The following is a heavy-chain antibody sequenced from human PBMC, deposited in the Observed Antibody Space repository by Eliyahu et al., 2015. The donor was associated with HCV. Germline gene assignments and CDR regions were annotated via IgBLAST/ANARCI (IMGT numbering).Heavy chain of an antibody. CDR2: IHYSGST. V-gene: IGHV4-59*01. CDR3: ASGGGGIAVAGTGGWFDP. CDR1: GGSITTYY. Sequence: QVQLQESGPGLVKPSETLSLTCXVXGGSITTYYWSWIRQPPGKGLEWIGYIHYSGSTHHNPSLKSRVSISVDTSKNQFSLNVTSVTAADTAVYYCASGGGGIAVAGTGGWFDPWGQGTLVTVSS. D-gene: IGHD6-19*01. J-gene: IGHJ5*02.